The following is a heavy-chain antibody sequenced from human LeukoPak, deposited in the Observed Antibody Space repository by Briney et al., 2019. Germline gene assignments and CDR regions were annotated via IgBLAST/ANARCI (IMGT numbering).Heavy chain of an antibody. CDR3: AKLTTVVTPRAFDI. D-gene: IGHD4-23*01. Sequence: GESLKISCQGSGYIFTSYWIAWVRQMPGKGLEWMGIIFPGDSDTRYSPSFQGHATISADKSINTAYLQWGSLKASDTAMYYCAKLTTVVTPRAFDIWGLGTLVTVSS. CDR2: IFPGDSDT. J-gene: IGHJ3*02. CDR1: GYIFTSYW. V-gene: IGHV5-51*01.